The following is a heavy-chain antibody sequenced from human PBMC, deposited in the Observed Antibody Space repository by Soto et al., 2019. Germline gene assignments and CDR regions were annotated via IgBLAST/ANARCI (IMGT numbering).Heavy chain of an antibody. J-gene: IGHJ4*02. CDR3: AKYRRTDAEGYRPDF. CDR2: VYYSGST. D-gene: IGHD5-12*01. V-gene: IGHV4-59*01. Sequence: SETLSLTCTLSGGSISGYYWSWIRQPPGKGLEWIGYVYYSGSTKYNPSLESRVTISVDMSNNQFSLMLTSVTAADTAVYYCAKYRRTDAEGYRPDFWGPGTLVTVSS. CDR1: GGSISGYY.